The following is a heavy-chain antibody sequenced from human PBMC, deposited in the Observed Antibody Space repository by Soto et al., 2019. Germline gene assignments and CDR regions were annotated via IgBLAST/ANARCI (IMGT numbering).Heavy chain of an antibody. CDR1: GGSISSGGYY. D-gene: IGHD3-3*01. J-gene: IGHJ4*02. V-gene: IGHV4-31*03. CDR3: AREGRHYDFWSGHLGYYLDY. Sequence: SETLSLTCTFSGGSISSGGYYWSWIRQHPGKGLEWIGYIYYSGSTYYNPSLKSRVTISVDTSKNQFSLKLSSVTAADTAVYYCAREGRHYDFWSGHLGYYLDYWGQGTLVTVSS. CDR2: IYYSGST.